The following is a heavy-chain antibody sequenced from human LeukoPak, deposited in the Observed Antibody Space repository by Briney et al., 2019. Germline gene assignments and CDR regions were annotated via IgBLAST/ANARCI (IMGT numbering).Heavy chain of an antibody. CDR3: ARGAVAEFDY. D-gene: IGHD6-19*01. V-gene: IGHV6-1*01. Sequence: SQTLSLTCAISGDSVSSKIVAWNWIRQSPSRGLEWLGGTYYRSKWYYDYAVSMKSRITINPDTSKNQFSLQLNSVTPEDTAVYYCARGAVAEFDYWGQGTLVTVSS. CDR1: GDSVSSKIVA. J-gene: IGHJ4*02. CDR2: TYYRSKWYY.